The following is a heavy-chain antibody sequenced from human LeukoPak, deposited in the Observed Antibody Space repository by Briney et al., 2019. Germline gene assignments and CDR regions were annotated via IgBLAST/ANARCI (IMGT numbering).Heavy chain of an antibody. CDR3: ARLGIAARPGTTQYYYYGMDV. CDR2: IIPIFGTA. J-gene: IGHJ6*02. Sequence: ASVKVSCKASGGTFRSYAISWVRQAPGQGLEWLGGIIPIFGTANYAQKFQGRVTITADESTSTAYMELSSLRSEDTAVYYCARLGIAARPGTTQYYYYGMDVWGQGTTVTVSS. V-gene: IGHV1-69*13. D-gene: IGHD6-6*01. CDR1: GGTFRSYA.